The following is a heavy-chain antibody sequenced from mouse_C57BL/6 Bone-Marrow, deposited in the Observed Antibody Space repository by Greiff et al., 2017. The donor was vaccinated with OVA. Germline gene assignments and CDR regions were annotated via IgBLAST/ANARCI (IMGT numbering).Heavy chain of an antibody. CDR1: GFTFSSYA. D-gene: IGHD2-3*01. V-gene: IGHV5-4*01. Sequence: EVKVVESGGGLVKPGGSLKLSCAASGFTFSSYAMPWVRQTPEKRLEWVATISDGGSYTYYPDNVKGRFTISRDNAKNNLYLQMSHLKSEDTAMYYCARDGLLRFAYWGQGTLVTVSA. CDR2: ISDGGSYT. CDR3: ARDGLLRFAY. J-gene: IGHJ3*01.